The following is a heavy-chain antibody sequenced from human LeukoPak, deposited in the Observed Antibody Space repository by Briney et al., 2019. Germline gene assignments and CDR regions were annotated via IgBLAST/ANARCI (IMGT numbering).Heavy chain of an antibody. J-gene: IGHJ4*02. Sequence: PSETLSLTCTVSGASIARNHYYWGWIRQSPGKGLEWIGSLYFDGTTFYNPSFKSRVTISVDTSKDQFSLNLTSVAAADTAVYYCARHERWLQPFDYWGQGTLVTVSS. CDR3: ARHERWLQPFDY. D-gene: IGHD5-24*01. V-gene: IGHV4-39*01. CDR1: GASIARNHYY. CDR2: LYFDGTT.